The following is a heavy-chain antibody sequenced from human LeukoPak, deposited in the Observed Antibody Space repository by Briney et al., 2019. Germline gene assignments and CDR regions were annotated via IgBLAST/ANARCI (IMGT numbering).Heavy chain of an antibody. J-gene: IGHJ4*02. D-gene: IGHD1-26*01. V-gene: IGHV3-21*01. Sequence: GGSLRLSCAASGFTFSSYKMNWVRQAPGKGLEWVSSISSSSSYIYYADSLKGRFTISRDNAKNSLYLQMNSLRAEDTAVYYCARSSGGTYYPDYWGQGTLVTVSS. CDR1: GFTFSSYK. CDR2: ISSSSSYI. CDR3: ARSSGGTYYPDY.